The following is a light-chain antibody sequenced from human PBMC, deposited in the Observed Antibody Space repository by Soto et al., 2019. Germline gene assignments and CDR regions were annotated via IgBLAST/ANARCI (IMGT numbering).Light chain of an antibody. CDR1: SSDVGGYNY. V-gene: IGLV2-11*01. CDR3: CSYAGSYSWV. Sequence: QSVLTQPRSVSGSPGQSVTISCTGTSSDVGGYNYVSWYQQHPGKAPKFIIYDVSERPSGVPDRFSGSKSGNTASLTISGLQVEDEADYYCCSYAGSYSWVFGGGTELTVL. J-gene: IGLJ3*02. CDR2: DVS.